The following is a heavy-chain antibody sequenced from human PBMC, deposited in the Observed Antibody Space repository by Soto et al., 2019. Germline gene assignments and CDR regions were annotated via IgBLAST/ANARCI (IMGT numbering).Heavy chain of an antibody. D-gene: IGHD5-18*01. CDR3: ATESGSTYGYFDH. CDR1: GGSVTSDEDY. J-gene: IGHJ4*02. V-gene: IGHV4-30-4*01. Sequence: SETLSLTCTVSGGSVTSDEDYWTWIRQSPGKGLEWIGYISNSGSTGYNPSLKTRLSMSVDRSKNQFTLRLTSVTAADMAVYFCATESGSTYGYFDHWGQGTQVTVSS. CDR2: ISNSGST.